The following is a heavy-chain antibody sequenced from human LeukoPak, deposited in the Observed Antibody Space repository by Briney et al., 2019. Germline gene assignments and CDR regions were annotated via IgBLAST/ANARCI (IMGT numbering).Heavy chain of an antibody. D-gene: IGHD6-19*01. CDR2: IYYSGST. CDR1: GGSISSSSYY. J-gene: IGHJ4*02. CDR3: ASSSGWYGLRYFDY. Sequence: PSETLSLTCTVSGGSISSSSYYWGWIRQPPGKGLEWIGSIYYSGSTYYNPSLKSRVTISVDTSKNQFSLKLSSVTAADTAVYYCASSSGWYGLRYFDYWGQGFLVTVSS. V-gene: IGHV4-39*01.